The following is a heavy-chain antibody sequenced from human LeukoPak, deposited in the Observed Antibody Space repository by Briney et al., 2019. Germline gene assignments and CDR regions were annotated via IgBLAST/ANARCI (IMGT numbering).Heavy chain of an antibody. J-gene: IGHJ4*02. CDR2: IYSGGST. V-gene: IGHV3-66*01. CDR3: ARESGDYVPTYFDY. Sequence: GGSLRLSCAASGFTVSSNYMSWVRQAPGKGLEWVSVIYSGGSTYYADSVKGRFTISRDNSKNTLYLQMNSLRAEDTAVYYCARESGDYVPTYFDYWGQGTLVTVSS. CDR1: GFTVSSNY. D-gene: IGHD4-17*01.